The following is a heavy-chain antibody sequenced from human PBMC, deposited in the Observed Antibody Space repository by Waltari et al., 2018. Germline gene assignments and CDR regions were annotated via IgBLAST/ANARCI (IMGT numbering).Heavy chain of an antibody. Sequence: QVQLQQSGPGVVKPSATLSLTCSVSRDSISDYYWSWIRQPPGKGLEWIGYVYNSGTTNYNPSLRSRVTMSVDTSKNQFSLRLSSVTAADTAVYYCARIIRAFDIWGQGTMVTVSS. CDR2: VYNSGTT. V-gene: IGHV4-59*01. CDR1: RDSISDYY. CDR3: ARIIRAFDI. J-gene: IGHJ3*02.